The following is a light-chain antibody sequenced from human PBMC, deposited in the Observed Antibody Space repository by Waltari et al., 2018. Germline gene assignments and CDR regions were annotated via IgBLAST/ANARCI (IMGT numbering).Light chain of an antibody. CDR2: RDN. CDR3: QTWVSTSAV. CDR1: ELGGKY. J-gene: IGLJ2*01. V-gene: IGLV3-1*01. Sequence: SYVLTQPPSLSVSPGQTATITCSGDELGGKYVSWYHQRPGQSPLLVIFRDNKRPSGRPERFSASNSGNTATLTISGTQTIDEADYYCQTWVSTSAVFGGGTKLTVL.